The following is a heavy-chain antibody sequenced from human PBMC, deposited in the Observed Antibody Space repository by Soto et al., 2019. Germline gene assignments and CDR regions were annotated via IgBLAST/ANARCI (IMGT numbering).Heavy chain of an antibody. V-gene: IGHV1-69*13. CDR2: IIPIFGTA. CDR1: GGTFSSYA. J-gene: IGHJ5*02. CDR3: ARDRNNVVVLAAAGRRRFDP. D-gene: IGHD2-2*01. Sequence: SVKVSCKASGGTFSSYAISWARQAPGQGLEWMGGIIPIFGTANYAQKFQGRVTITADESTSTAYMELSSLRSEDTAVYYCARDRNNVVVLAAAGRRRFDPWGQGTLVTVSS.